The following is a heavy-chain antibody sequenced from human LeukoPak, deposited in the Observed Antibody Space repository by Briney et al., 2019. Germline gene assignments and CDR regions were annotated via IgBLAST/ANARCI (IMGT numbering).Heavy chain of an antibody. D-gene: IGHD3-9*01. CDR3: ARAQAGGYYDIIDY. Sequence: ASVKVSCKASGYTFTGYYMHWVRQAPGQGLEWMGWINPKSGGTNYAQKFQGRVTMTRDTSISTAYMELSSLRSDDTAVYYCARAQAGGYYDIIDYWGQGTLVTVFS. J-gene: IGHJ4*02. CDR2: INPKSGGT. CDR1: GYTFTGYY. V-gene: IGHV1-2*02.